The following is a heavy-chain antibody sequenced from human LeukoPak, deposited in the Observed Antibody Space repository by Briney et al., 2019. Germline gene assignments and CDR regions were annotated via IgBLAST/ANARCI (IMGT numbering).Heavy chain of an antibody. D-gene: IGHD1-26*01. CDR2: IYTSGST. Sequence: SEALSLTRTVSGGSISSHYWSWIRQPPGKGLEWIGYIYTSGSTNYNPSLKSRVTISVDTSKNQFSLKLSSVTAADTAVYYCARHEGGSYSLFDYWGQGTLVTVSS. V-gene: IGHV4-4*09. CDR3: ARHEGGSYSLFDY. CDR1: GGSISSHY. J-gene: IGHJ4*02.